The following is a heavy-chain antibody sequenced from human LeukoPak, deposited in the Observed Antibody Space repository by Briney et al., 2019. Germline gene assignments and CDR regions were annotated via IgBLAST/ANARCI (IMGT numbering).Heavy chain of an antibody. V-gene: IGHV4-39*07. CDR3: VRVEGHIGATEDERYYYGMDV. CDR1: GGSIITNTYY. CDR2: VYYSGST. D-gene: IGHD1-1*01. Sequence: SETLSLTCSVSGGSIITNTYYWGWVRQSPGKGLEWIGSVYYSGSTHYNPSLKSRVTISADTSKNQFSLRLSSVTAADTAVYYCVRVEGHIGATEDERYYYGMDVWGQGTTVIASS. J-gene: IGHJ6*02.